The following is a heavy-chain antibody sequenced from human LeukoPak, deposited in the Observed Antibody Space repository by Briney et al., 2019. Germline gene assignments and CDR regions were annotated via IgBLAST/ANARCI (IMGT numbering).Heavy chain of an antibody. CDR1: GFTFGDCA. Sequence: PGRSLRLSCTASGFTFGDCAMRWVRQAPGKGLEWVGFIRSKAYGGTTEYAASVKGRFTISRDDSKSIAYLQMNSLKTEDTAAYYCTRVPFRYDYYYYGMDVWGQGTTVTVSS. V-gene: IGHV3-49*04. CDR2: IRSKAYGGTT. J-gene: IGHJ6*02. CDR3: TRVPFRYDYYYYGMDV. D-gene: IGHD3-16*01.